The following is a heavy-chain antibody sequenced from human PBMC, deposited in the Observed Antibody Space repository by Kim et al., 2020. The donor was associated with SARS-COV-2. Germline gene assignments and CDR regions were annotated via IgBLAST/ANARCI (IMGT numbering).Heavy chain of an antibody. Sequence: SETLSLTCTVSGGSISSYYWSWIRQPPGKGLEWIGYIYYSGSTNYNPSLKSRVTISVDTSKNQFSLKLSSVTAADTAVYYCARDRGPIYSDYDSSPTMSPFDYWGQETLVTGSS. CDR2: IYYSGST. D-gene: IGHD3-22*01. CDR1: GGSISSYY. V-gene: IGHV4-59*01. J-gene: IGHJ4*02. CDR3: ARDRGPIYSDYDSSPTMSPFDY.